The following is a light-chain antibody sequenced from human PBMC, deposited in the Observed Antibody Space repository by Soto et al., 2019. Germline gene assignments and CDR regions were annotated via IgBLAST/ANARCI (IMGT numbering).Light chain of an antibody. V-gene: IGKV3-20*01. J-gene: IGKJ2*02. CDR3: QQYGSLPGT. CDR1: QSVSSTH. Sequence: EIVLTQSPGTLSLSPGERATLSCRASQSVSSTHLAWYQQKPGQAPRLLIHAASNRATGIPDRFSGSGSGTDFTLTISRLEPEDFAVYYCQQYGSLPGTFGQGTKLEIK. CDR2: AAS.